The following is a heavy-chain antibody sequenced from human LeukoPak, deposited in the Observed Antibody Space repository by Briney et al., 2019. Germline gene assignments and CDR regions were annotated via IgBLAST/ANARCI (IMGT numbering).Heavy chain of an antibody. J-gene: IGHJ3*02. CDR2: IIPIFGTA. D-gene: IGHD3-10*01. CDR1: GGTFSSYA. Sequence: SVKVSCKASGGTFSSYAISWVRQAPGQGLEWMGGIIPIFGTANYAQKFQGRVTITADEYTSTAYMELSSLRSEDTAVYYCARAPVFLLWFGELLGAFDIWGQGTMVTVSS. CDR3: ARAPVFLLWFGELLGAFDI. V-gene: IGHV1-69*13.